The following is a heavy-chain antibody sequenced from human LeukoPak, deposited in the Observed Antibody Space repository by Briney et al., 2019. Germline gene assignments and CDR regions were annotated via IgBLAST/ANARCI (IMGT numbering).Heavy chain of an antibody. CDR2: INPNSGGT. D-gene: IGHD6-19*01. Sequence: ASVKVSCKASGYTFAGYYMHWVRQAPGQGLEWMGRINPNSGGTNYAQKFQGRVTMTRDTSISTAYMELSRLRSDDTAVYYCARLGSSSRGRGDFDYWGQGTLVTVSS. V-gene: IGHV1-2*06. CDR3: ARLGSSSRGRGDFDY. CDR1: GYTFAGYY. J-gene: IGHJ4*02.